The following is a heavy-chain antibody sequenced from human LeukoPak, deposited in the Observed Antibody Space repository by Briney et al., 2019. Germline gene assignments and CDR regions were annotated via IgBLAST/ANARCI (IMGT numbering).Heavy chain of an antibody. CDR2: ISYDGSNK. CDR3: ARGGDDFWSGYFDY. J-gene: IGHJ4*02. D-gene: IGHD3-3*01. CDR1: GFTFSSYA. Sequence: GGSLRLSCAASGFTFSSYAMHWVRQAPGKGLEWVAVISYDGSNKYYADPVKGRFTISRDNSKNTLYLQMNSLRAEDTAVYYCARGGDDFWSGYFDYWGQGTLVTVSS. V-gene: IGHV3-30-3*01.